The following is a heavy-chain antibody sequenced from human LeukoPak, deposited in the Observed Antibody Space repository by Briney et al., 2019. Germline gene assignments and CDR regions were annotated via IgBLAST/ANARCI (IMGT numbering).Heavy chain of an antibody. CDR1: GFTFSSYW. D-gene: IGHD6-6*01. CDR2: IKPDGSEK. CDR3: AKDMSSSSSFDY. Sequence: GGSLRLSCAASGFTFSSYWMSWVRQAPGKGLEWVSNIKPDGSEKYYADSVKGRFTISRDNAKNSLYLQMNSLRAEDTALYYCAKDMSSSSSFDYWGQGTLVTVSS. J-gene: IGHJ4*02. V-gene: IGHV3-7*03.